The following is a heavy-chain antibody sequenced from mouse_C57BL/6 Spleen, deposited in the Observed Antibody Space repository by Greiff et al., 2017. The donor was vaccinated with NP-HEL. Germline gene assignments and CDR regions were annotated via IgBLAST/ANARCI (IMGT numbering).Heavy chain of an antibody. D-gene: IGHD2-2*01. J-gene: IGHJ2*01. V-gene: IGHV1-69*01. CDR2: IDPSDSYT. CDR1: GYTFTSYW. CDR3: ARGLWLRLFDY. Sequence: VQLQQPGAELVMPGASVKLSCKASGYTFTSYWMHWVKQRPGQGLEWIGEIDPSDSYTNYNQKFKGKSTLTVDKSSSTAYMQLSSLTSEDSAVYYCARGLWLRLFDYWGQGTTLTVSS.